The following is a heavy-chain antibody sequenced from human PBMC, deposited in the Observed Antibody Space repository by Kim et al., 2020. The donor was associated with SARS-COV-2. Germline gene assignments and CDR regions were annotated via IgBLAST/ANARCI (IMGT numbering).Heavy chain of an antibody. V-gene: IGHV4-4*02. D-gene: IGHD4-17*01. CDR2: IYHSGST. CDR1: GGSISSSNW. J-gene: IGHJ4*02. Sequence: SETLSLTCAVSGGSISSSNWWSWVRQPPGKGLEWIGEIYHSGSTNYNPSLKSRVTISVDKSKNQFSLKLSSVTAADTAVYYCARVVIWVTTVTSAHFDYWGQGTLVTVSS. CDR3: ARVVIWVTTVTSAHFDY.